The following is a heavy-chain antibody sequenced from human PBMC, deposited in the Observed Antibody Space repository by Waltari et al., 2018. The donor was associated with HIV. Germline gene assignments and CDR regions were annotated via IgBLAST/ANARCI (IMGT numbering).Heavy chain of an antibody. D-gene: IGHD5-12*01. Sequence: QLQLQESGPGLVKPSETLSLTCTVSGGSISSSSYYWGWIRQPPGKGLEWIGSIYYSGSTYDTPSLKGRVTISVDTSKNQFSLKLSSVTAADTAVYYCASRGYSGYDPIDYWGQGTLVTVSS. CDR3: ASRGYSGYDPIDY. CDR1: GGSISSSSYY. CDR2: IYYSGST. V-gene: IGHV4-39*01. J-gene: IGHJ4*02.